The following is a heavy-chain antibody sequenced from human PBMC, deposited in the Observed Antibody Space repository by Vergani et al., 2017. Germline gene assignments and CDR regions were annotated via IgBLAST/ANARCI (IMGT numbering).Heavy chain of an antibody. J-gene: IGHJ4*02. D-gene: IGHD2-8*02. V-gene: IGHV3-30*18. CDR3: AKDLSCSTALPHFDS. Sequence: QVHLVESGGGVVQPGRSLTLSCVASGFSFRGHGMHWVRQAPGKGVEWVAMISDDGDRRDNGDFAKGRFTISRDSSKTVYLQMNSLRVEDTAMYFCAKDLSCSTALPHFDSRGQGTLVTVSS. CDR1: GFSFRGHG. CDR2: ISDDGDRR.